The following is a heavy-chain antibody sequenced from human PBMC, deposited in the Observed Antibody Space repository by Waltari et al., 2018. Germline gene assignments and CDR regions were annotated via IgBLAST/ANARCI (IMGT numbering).Heavy chain of an antibody. CDR2: IMTDGSEE. D-gene: IGHD3-22*01. Sequence: EVQLVESGGGLVQPGGSLSLSCAASGFTLSRYWMRWVRQAPGKGPEWVANIMTDGSEEYYVDSGRGRFTISRDNAKNSLYLQMNSLRPEDTAVYYCARDQWFAFDIWGHGTMVTVSS. CDR3: ARDQWFAFDI. CDR1: GFTLSRYW. J-gene: IGHJ3*02. V-gene: IGHV3-7*01.